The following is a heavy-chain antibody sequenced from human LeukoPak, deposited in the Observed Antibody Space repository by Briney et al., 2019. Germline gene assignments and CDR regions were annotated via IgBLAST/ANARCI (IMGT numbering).Heavy chain of an antibody. CDR2: TYYRSKWYN. J-gene: IGHJ4*02. D-gene: IGHD1-26*01. Sequence: SQTLSLTCAISGDSVSSNSVAWNWIRQSPSRGLEWLGRTYYRSKWYNYYAVSVRSRITINPDTSKNQFSLQLNSVTPEDTAVYYCARDRGFSGSCLDYWGQGTLVTVSS. CDR3: ARDRGFSGSCLDY. CDR1: GDSVSSNSVA. V-gene: IGHV6-1*01.